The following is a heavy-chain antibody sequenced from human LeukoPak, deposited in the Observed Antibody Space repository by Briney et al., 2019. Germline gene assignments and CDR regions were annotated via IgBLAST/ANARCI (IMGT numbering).Heavy chain of an antibody. D-gene: IGHD6-19*01. J-gene: IGHJ5*02. CDR1: GFTSSGSN. V-gene: IGHV3-48*02. CDR3: ARYPSLAKSGWGRWFDL. Sequence: RGSLRLSPAASGFTSSGSNMNSVRQAPGQGLGWLSYLTGSGTIVHYVDSVKDRFNVSIDNGKNSLYQQMNRLRDEHWGVYYCARYPSLAKSGWGRWFDLWGVGTQVTVSS. CDR2: LTGSGTIV.